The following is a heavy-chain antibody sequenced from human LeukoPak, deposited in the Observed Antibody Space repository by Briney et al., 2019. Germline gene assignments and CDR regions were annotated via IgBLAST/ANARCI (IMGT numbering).Heavy chain of an antibody. D-gene: IGHD2-21*02. CDR2: ISGDSTGT. J-gene: IGHJ4*02. V-gene: IGHV3-23*01. CDR1: GFTFSSYT. Sequence: GGSLRLSCVASGFTFSSYTMTWVRQAPGEGLEWVSGISGDSTGTYYADSVKGRFTISRDNPKNTLFLQMNSLRAEDTAVYYCAKKTSYCAGDCFPYYFDYWGRGTLATVSS. CDR3: AKKTSYCAGDCFPYYFDY.